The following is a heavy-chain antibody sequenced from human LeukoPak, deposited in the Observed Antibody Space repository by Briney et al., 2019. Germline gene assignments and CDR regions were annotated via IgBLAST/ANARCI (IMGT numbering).Heavy chain of an antibody. V-gene: IGHV3-53*01. D-gene: IGHD5-18*01. CDR3: MTAAGYNFGQY. CDR1: GLTVNNNY. Sequence: PGRSLRLSCAASGLTVNNNYMNWVRQAPGKGLEWVSALYIGGNTYYADSVRGRFTISRDNSKNTLYLQMNSLRAEDTAIYYCMTAAGYNFGQYWGQGTLVTVSS. CDR2: LYIGGNT. J-gene: IGHJ4*02.